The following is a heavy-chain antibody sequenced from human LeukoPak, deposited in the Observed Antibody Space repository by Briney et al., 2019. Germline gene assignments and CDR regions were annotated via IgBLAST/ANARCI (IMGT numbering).Heavy chain of an antibody. CDR1: GFTFSSYA. Sequence: PGGSLRLSCAASGFTFSSYAMHWVRQAPGKGLEYVSAISSNGGSTYYANSVKGRFTISRDNSKNTLYLQMGSLRAEDMAVYYCARDPLEYYYDSSGYFPNYYYYYMDVWGKGTTVTISS. J-gene: IGHJ6*03. V-gene: IGHV3-64*01. CDR2: ISSNGGST. CDR3: ARDPLEYYYDSSGYFPNYYYYYMDV. D-gene: IGHD3-22*01.